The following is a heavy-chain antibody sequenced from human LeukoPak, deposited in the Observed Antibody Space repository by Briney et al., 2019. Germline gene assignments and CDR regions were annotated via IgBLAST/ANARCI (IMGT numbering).Heavy chain of an antibody. J-gene: IGHJ6*03. CDR3: AREGEQWLSYYYYYYMDV. CDR2: INQSGST. V-gene: IGHV4-34*01. CDR1: GGSFSGYY. D-gene: IGHD6-19*01. Sequence: PSETLSLTCAVYGGSFSGYYWSWIRQPPGKGLEWIGEINQSGSTNHNPSLKSRVTISVDTSKNQFSLKLSSVTAADTAVYYCAREGEQWLSYYYYYYMDVWGKGTTVTISS.